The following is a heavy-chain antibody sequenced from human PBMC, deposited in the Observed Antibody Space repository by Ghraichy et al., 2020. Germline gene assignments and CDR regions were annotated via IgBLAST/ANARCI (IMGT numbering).Heavy chain of an antibody. J-gene: IGHJ3*02. CDR1: GGSISSGGYS. Sequence: SQTLSLTCAVSGGSISSGGYSWSWIRQPPGKGLEWIGYIYHSGSTYYNPSLKSRVTISVDRSKNQFSLKLSSVTAADTAVYYCARDGEDGDYEGYAFDIWGQPPIVTYSS. CDR3: ARDGEDGDYEGYAFDI. V-gene: IGHV4-30-2*01. CDR2: IYHSGST. D-gene: IGHD4-17*01.